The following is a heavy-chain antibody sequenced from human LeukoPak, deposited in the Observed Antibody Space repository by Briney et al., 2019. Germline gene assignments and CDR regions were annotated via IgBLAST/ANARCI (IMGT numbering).Heavy chain of an antibody. Sequence: SETLSLTCTVSGGSISSSSYYWGWIRQPPGKGLEWIGSIYYSGSTYYNPSLKSRVTISVDTSKNRFSLKLSSVTAADTAVYYCARLSGGGIAVDDYNVDYWGQGTLVTVSS. CDR2: IYYSGST. CDR3: ARLSGGGIAVDDYNVDY. J-gene: IGHJ4*02. CDR1: GGSISSSSYY. V-gene: IGHV4-39*01. D-gene: IGHD6-19*01.